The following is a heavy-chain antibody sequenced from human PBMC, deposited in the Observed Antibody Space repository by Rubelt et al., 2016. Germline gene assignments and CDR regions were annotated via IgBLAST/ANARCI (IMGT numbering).Heavy chain of an antibody. CDR2: IYHCGST. CDR3: ARDESGMDV. Sequence: ETRSLTCTVSGGSISRSSYYWGWIRQPPGKGLEWIGTIYHCGSTYYNPSLKSRVTISVDTSKNHFSLKLSSVTAADTAVYYCARDESGMDVWGQGTTVTVSS. CDR1: GGSISRSSYY. J-gene: IGHJ6*02. V-gene: IGHV4-39*07.